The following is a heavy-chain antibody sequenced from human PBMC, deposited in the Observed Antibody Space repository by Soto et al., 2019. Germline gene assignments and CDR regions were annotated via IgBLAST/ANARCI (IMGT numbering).Heavy chain of an antibody. Sequence: ETLSLTCTVSGGSISSSSYYWGWIRQPPGKGLEWIGSIYYSGSTYYNPSLKSRVTISVDTSKNQFSLKLSSVTAADTAVYYCAGQYYDFWSGYYYYSDYWGQGTLVTVS. V-gene: IGHV4-39*01. J-gene: IGHJ4*02. CDR1: GGSISSSSYY. CDR2: IYYSGST. CDR3: AGQYYDFWSGYYYYSDY. D-gene: IGHD3-3*01.